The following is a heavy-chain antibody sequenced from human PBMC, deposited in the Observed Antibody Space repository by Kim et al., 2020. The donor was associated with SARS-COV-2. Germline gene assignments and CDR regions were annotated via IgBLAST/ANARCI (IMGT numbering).Heavy chain of an antibody. J-gene: IGHJ6*03. CDR1: GGSFSGYY. CDR3: ARGWALTRVMDV. D-gene: IGHD3-16*01. V-gene: IGHV4-34*01. CDR2: INHSGST. Sequence: SETLSLTCAVYGGSFSGYYWSWIRQPPGKGLEWIGEINHSGSTNYNPSLKSRVTISVDTSKNQFSLKLSSVTAADTAVYYCARGWALTRVMDVWGKGTTV.